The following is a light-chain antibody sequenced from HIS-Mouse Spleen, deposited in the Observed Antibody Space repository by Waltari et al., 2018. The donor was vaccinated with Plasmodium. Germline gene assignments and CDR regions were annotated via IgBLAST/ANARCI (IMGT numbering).Light chain of an antibody. V-gene: IGLV3-10*01. CDR1: ALPNKY. CDR2: EDS. J-gene: IGLJ3*02. CDR3: YSTDSSGKHRV. Sequence: SYELTQPPSVSVSPGQTARITCSGDALPNKYAYLYQQKSGQAPVLVIYEDSKRRPGIPERFSGSSSGTMATLTISGAQVEDEADYYCYSTDSSGKHRVFGGGTKLTVL.